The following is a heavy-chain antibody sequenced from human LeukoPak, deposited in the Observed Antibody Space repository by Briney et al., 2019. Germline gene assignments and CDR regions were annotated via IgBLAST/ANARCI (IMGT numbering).Heavy chain of an antibody. D-gene: IGHD3-22*01. CDR3: ASGYYYDSSGYYSSFFDY. V-gene: IGHV1-2*02. J-gene: IGHJ4*02. CDR1: GYAFTGYY. Sequence: ASVKVSCKASGYAFTGYYMHWVRQAPGQGLEWMGWINPNSGGTNYAQKFQGRVTMTRDTSISTAYMELSRLRSDDTAVYYCASGYYYDSSGYYSSFFDYWGQGTLVTVSS. CDR2: INPNSGGT.